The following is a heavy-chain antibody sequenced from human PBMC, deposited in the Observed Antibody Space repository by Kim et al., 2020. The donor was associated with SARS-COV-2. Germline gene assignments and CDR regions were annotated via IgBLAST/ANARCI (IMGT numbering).Heavy chain of an antibody. V-gene: IGHV6-1*01. Sequence: QTLSLTCAISGDSVSSNSAAWNWIRQSPSRGLEWLGRTYYRSKWYNDYAVSVKSRITINPDTSKNQFSLQLNSVTPEDTAVYYCARGSYGDSLYYYYYYMDVWGKGTTVTVSS. CDR2: TYYRSKWYN. D-gene: IGHD4-17*01. CDR1: GDSVSSNSAA. CDR3: ARGSYGDSLYYYYYYMDV. J-gene: IGHJ6*03.